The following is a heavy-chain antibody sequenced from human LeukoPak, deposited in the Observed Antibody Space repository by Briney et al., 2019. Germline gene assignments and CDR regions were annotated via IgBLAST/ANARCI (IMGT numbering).Heavy chain of an antibody. V-gene: IGHV4-30-2*01. CDR3: ARLTHYYDSSGYVHDAFDI. J-gene: IGHJ3*02. CDR1: GGSISSGGYS. D-gene: IGHD3-22*01. Sequence: SQTLSLTCAVSGGSISSGGYSWSWLRQPPGKGLEWIGYIYHSGSTYDNPSLKSRVTISVDRSKNQFSLKPSSVTAADTAVYYCARLTHYYDSSGYVHDAFDICGQGTMVTVSS. CDR2: IYHSGST.